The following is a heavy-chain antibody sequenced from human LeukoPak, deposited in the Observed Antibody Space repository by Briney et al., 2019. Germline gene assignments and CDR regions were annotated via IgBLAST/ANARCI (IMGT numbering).Heavy chain of an antibody. D-gene: IGHD3-3*01. CDR3: AKDLGGTFGVVGGIDF. V-gene: IGHV3-23*01. CDR2: ISGSSGGT. Sequence: PGGSLRLSCAASGFTFITYAMNWVRQAPGKGLEWVSGISGSSGGTYYADPVKGRFTTSRDNSRDTLYLQMSSLRADDTAVYYCAKDLGGTFGVVGGIDFWGQGTRVTVSS. CDR1: GFTFITYA. J-gene: IGHJ4*02.